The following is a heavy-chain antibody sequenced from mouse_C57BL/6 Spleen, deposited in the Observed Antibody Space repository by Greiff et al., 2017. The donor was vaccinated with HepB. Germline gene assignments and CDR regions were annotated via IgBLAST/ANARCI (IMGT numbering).Heavy chain of an antibody. Sequence: EVQLQQSGGGLVKPGGSLKLSCAASGFTFSSYAMSWVRQTPEKRLEWVATISDGGSYTYYPDNVKGRFTISRDNAKNNLYLQMSHLKSEDTAMYYCARAQVGNPHYFDYWGQGTTLTVSS. V-gene: IGHV5-4*01. CDR1: GFTFSSYA. D-gene: IGHD2-1*01. CDR3: ARAQVGNPHYFDY. CDR2: ISDGGSYT. J-gene: IGHJ2*01.